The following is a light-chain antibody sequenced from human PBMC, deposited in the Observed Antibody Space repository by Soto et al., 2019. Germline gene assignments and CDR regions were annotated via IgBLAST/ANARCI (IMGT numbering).Light chain of an antibody. J-gene: IGKJ4*01. CDR3: QQFNV. Sequence: DIHLTQSPSFLSASVGDRVTITCRPSQAVPNNMAWYQQKPGKPPKLLIYEESTLHSGVPSRFSGRKSGTQFTLTIDSLQPEDFATYYCQQFNVFGGGTKVDNK. CDR1: QAVPNN. V-gene: IGKV1-9*01. CDR2: EES.